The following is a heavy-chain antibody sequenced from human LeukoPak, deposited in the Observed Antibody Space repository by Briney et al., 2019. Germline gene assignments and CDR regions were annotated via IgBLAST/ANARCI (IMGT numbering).Heavy chain of an antibody. J-gene: IGHJ3*01. V-gene: IGHV4-39*07. D-gene: IGHD3-10*01. Sequence: SETLSLTCTVSGGSISSSSYYWGWIRQPPGKGLECIGSIYYSGSTYYNPSLKSRVTISVDTPKNQFSLKLSSVTAADTAVYYCARGDRDYDAFDVWGHGTPVTVSS. CDR2: IYYSGST. CDR1: GGSISSSSYY. CDR3: ARGDRDYDAFDV.